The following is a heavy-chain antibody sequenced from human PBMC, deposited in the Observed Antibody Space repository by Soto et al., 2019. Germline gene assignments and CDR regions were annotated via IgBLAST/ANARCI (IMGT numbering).Heavy chain of an antibody. CDR1: GYTFTTYA. V-gene: IGHV1-18*01. CDR3: AGDRLHRTSYIPFDY. J-gene: IGHJ4*02. Sequence: QVQLVQSGADVREPGASVKISCKAPGYTFTTYAISWLRQAPGPGLEWMWWMNTYTGNTDYAQSLRGRVTMTSDTSTDTAYMELRSLRSYDTAMYYCAGDRLHRTSYIPFDYWGQGALVTVSS. CDR2: MNTYTGNT. D-gene: IGHD2-21*01.